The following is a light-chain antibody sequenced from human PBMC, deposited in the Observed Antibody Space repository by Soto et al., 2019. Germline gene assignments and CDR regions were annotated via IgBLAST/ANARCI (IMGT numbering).Light chain of an antibody. CDR3: QQYNSYSRT. CDR2: KAS. V-gene: IGKV1-5*03. CDR1: QSISSW. Sequence: DIQMTQSPSTLSASVGDRVTITCRASQSISSWLAWYQQKPGKAPKLLIYKASSLESGVPSRFSGSGSGTELTITISSLQPDDYATYYGQQYNSYSRTFGQGTKVEIK. J-gene: IGKJ1*01.